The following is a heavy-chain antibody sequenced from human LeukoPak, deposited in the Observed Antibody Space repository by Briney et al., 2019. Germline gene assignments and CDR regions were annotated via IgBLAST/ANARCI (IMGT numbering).Heavy chain of an antibody. CDR1: GYTFTGYY. CDR2: INPNSGGT. V-gene: IGHV1-2*06. Sequence: ASVKVSCKASGYTFTGYYMHWVRQAPGQGLEWMGRINPNSGGTNYAQKFQGRVTMTRDTSISTAYMELSRLRSDDTAVYYCARVVGRGIVGAIIGYWGQGTLVTVSS. CDR3: ARVVGRGIVGAIIGY. J-gene: IGHJ4*02. D-gene: IGHD1-26*01.